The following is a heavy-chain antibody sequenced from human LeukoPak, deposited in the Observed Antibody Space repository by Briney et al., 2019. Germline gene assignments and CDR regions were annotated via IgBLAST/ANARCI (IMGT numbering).Heavy chain of an antibody. J-gene: IGHJ6*03. CDR3: ARQTFSGYDVRYYYYMDV. CDR1: GGSISSGSYY. D-gene: IGHD5-12*01. Sequence: SETLSLTCTVSGGSISSGSYYWSWIRQPAGKGLEWIGRIYTSGSTNYNPSLKSRVTISVDTSKNQFSLKLSSVTAADTAVYYCARQTFSGYDVRYYYYMDVWGKGTTVTVSS. V-gene: IGHV4-61*02. CDR2: IYTSGST.